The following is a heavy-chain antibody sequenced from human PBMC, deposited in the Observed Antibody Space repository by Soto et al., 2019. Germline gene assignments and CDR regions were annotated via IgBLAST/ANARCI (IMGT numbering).Heavy chain of an antibody. D-gene: IGHD6-19*01. CDR3: ARGVAGPLHWFDP. J-gene: IGHJ5*02. Sequence: VSEEVSCKASGYTFPHHSLLLVGQAPGQRLEGIGGINAGNGNTKYSQEFQGRVTITKGTSASTASMELSSLRAEDTAVYYCARGVAGPLHWFDPWGQGTLVTVSS. V-gene: IGHV1-3*01. CDR1: GYTFPHHS. CDR2: INAGNGNT.